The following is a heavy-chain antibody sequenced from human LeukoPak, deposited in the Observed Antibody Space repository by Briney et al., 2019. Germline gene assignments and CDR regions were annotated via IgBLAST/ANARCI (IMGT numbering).Heavy chain of an antibody. CDR2: IYYSGST. D-gene: IGHD3-10*01. Sequence: SETLSLTCTVSGGSISSYYWSWIRQPPGKGLEWIGYIYYSGSTNYNPSLKSRVTISVDTSKNQFSLKLSSVTAADTAVYYCAREDHPWARGAFDIWGQGTMVTVSS. CDR1: GGSISSYY. J-gene: IGHJ3*02. V-gene: IGHV4-59*01. CDR3: AREDHPWARGAFDI.